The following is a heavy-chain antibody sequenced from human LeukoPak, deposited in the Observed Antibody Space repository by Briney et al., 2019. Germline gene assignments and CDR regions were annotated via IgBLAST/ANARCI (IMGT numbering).Heavy chain of an antibody. V-gene: IGHV4-39*01. J-gene: IGHJ4*02. CDR3: ARHEYSSSGYYFDY. Sequence: SETLSLTCTVSGDSISSSSYYWGWIRQPPGKGLEWIGNIYYSGSTWYNPSLKSRVTISVDTSKNQFSLKLSSVTAADTAVYYCARHEYSSSGYYFDYWGQGTLVTVSS. D-gene: IGHD6-6*01. CDR1: GDSISSSSYY. CDR2: IYYSGST.